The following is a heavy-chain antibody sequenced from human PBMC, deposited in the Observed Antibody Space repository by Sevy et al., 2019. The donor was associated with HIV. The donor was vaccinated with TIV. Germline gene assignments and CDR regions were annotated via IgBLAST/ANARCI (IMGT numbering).Heavy chain of an antibody. CDR1: DGSFSGYY. D-gene: IGHD2-2*01. V-gene: IGHV4-34*01. CDR3: ARSPPVVVVPGAPSWFDP. J-gene: IGHJ5*02. Sequence: SETLSLTCAVHDGSFSGYYWNWIRQLPGKGLEWIGEINESGITNYNPSLKSRVTISVDTYKKKFSLKLNSVTAADTAVYFCARSPPVVVVPGAPSWFDPWGQGTLVTVSS. CDR2: INESGIT.